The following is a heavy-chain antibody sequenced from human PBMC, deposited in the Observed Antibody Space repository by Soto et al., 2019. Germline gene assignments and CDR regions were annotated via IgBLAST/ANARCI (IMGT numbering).Heavy chain of an antibody. CDR2: FSRGSPNI. CDR3: ARWGATVPTWPYGLDV. D-gene: IGHD4-17*01. J-gene: IGHJ6*02. Sequence: EVQLVESGGGLVKPGGSLRLSCVASGFTFSSYPMTWVRQAPGRGLEWVSSFSRGSPNIYYANSVKGRFTISRDDAKNSLYLQMNSLRDEDTAVYYCARWGATVPTWPYGLDVWGQGTTVTVSS. CDR1: GFTFSSYP. V-gene: IGHV3-21*01.